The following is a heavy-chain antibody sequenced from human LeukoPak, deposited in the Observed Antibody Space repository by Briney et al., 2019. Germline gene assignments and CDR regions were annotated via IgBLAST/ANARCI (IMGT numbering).Heavy chain of an antibody. V-gene: IGHV3-9*03. CDR2: ISWNSGSI. J-gene: IGHJ4*02. CDR3: AKGTWSYYDFWSGPLDY. Sequence: PGGSLRLSCAASGFTFSSYAMSWVRQAPGKGLEWVSGISWNSGSIGYADSVKGRFTISRDNAKNSLYLQMNSLRAEDMALYYCAKGTWSYYDFWSGPLDYWGQGTLVTVSS. CDR1: GFTFSSYA. D-gene: IGHD3-3*01.